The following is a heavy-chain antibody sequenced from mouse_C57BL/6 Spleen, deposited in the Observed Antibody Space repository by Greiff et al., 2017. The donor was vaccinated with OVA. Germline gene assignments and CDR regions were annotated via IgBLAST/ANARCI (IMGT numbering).Heavy chain of an antibody. CDR1: GYAFTNSL. CDR2: INPGSGGT. V-gene: IGHV1-54*01. J-gene: IGHJ4*01. CDR3: AREVLGRPMDY. Sequence: VQLQQSGAELVRPGTSVKVSCKASGYAFTNSLIEWVKQRPGQGLEWIGVINPGSGGTNYNEKFKGKATLTADKSSSTAYMQLSSLTSEDSAVYFGAREVLGRPMDYWGQGTSVTVSS. D-gene: IGHD4-1*01.